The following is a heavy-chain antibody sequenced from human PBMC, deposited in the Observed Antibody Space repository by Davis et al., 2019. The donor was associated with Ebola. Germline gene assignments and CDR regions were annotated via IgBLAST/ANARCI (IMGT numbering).Heavy chain of an antibody. CDR3: AKGAVAGAYFDY. CDR2: ISYDGSNK. V-gene: IGHV3-30*18. J-gene: IGHJ4*02. Sequence: GESLKISCAASGFTFSSYGMHWVRQAPGKGLEWVAVISYDGSNKYYADSVKGRFTISRDNSKNTLYLQMNSLRAEDTAVYYCAKGAVAGAYFDYWGQGTLVTVSS. D-gene: IGHD6-19*01. CDR1: GFTFSSYG.